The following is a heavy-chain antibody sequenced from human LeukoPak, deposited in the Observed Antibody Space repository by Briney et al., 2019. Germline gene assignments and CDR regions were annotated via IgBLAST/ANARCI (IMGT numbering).Heavy chain of an antibody. CDR3: ARTARAAYNWFDP. CDR2: ISSSSSYI. CDR1: GFTFSSYS. J-gene: IGHJ5*02. V-gene: IGHV3-21*01. D-gene: IGHD2-21*02. Sequence: PGGSLRLSCAASGFTFSSYSMNWVRQAPGEGLEWVSSISSSSSYIYYADSVKGRFTISRDNAKNSLYLQMNSLRAEDTAVYYCARTARAAYNWFDPWGQGTLVTVSS.